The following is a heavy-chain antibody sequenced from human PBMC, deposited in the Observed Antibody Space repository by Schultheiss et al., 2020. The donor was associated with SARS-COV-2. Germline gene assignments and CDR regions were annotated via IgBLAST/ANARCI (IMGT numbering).Heavy chain of an antibody. Sequence: GGSLRLSCAASGFTFSSYWMHWVRQAPGKGLVWVSRINRDGSSTSYADSVKGRFTISRDNAKNTLYLQMNSLRAEDTAVYYCARGGGHYGDYCDYWGQGTLVTVSS. V-gene: IGHV3-74*01. CDR1: GFTFSSYW. D-gene: IGHD4-17*01. CDR3: ARGGGHYGDYCDY. CDR2: INRDGSST. J-gene: IGHJ4*02.